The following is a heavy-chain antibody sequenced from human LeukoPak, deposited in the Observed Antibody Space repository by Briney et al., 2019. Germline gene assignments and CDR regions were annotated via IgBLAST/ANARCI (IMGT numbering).Heavy chain of an antibody. CDR1: GYSFTIYW. D-gene: IGHD6-13*01. CDR2: IYPGDSDT. CDR3: ARQRYNSSWSDFDY. Sequence: GESLKISCKGSGYSFTIYWIGWVRQMPGKGLEWMGIIYPGDSDTRYSPSFQGQFTISADKSISTAYLQWSSLKASDTAMYYCARQRYNSSWSDFDYWGQGTLVTVSS. V-gene: IGHV5-51*01. J-gene: IGHJ4*02.